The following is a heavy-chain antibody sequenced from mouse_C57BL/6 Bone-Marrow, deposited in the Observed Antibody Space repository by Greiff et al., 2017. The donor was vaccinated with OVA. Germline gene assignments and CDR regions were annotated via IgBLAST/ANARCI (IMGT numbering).Heavy chain of an antibody. CDR3: ARLWDWYFDV. Sequence: QVQLKQPGAELVMPGASVKLSCKASGYTFTSYWMHWVKQRPGQGLEWIGEIDPSDSYTNYNQKFKGKSTLTVDKSSSTAYMQLSSLTSEDSAVYYCARLWDWYFDVWGTGTTVTVSS. V-gene: IGHV1-69*01. J-gene: IGHJ1*03. CDR1: GYTFTSYW. CDR2: IDPSDSYT. D-gene: IGHD4-1*01.